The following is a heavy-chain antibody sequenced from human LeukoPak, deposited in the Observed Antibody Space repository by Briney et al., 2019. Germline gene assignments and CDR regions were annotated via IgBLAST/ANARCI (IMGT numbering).Heavy chain of an antibody. J-gene: IGHJ4*02. Sequence: ASVKVSCKASGGTFSSYAVGWVRQAPGQGLEWMGGIIPIFGTANYAQKFQGRVTITTDESTSTAYMELSSLRSEDTAVYYCARGSIQLWLNFDYWGQGTLVTVSS. CDR3: ARGSIQLWLNFDY. D-gene: IGHD5-18*01. CDR2: IIPIFGTA. V-gene: IGHV1-69*05. CDR1: GGTFSSYA.